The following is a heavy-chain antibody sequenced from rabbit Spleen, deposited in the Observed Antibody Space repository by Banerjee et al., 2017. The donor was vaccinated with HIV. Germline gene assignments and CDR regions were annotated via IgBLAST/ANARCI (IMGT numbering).Heavy chain of an antibody. CDR2: IYTVSGSA. V-gene: IGHV1S45*01. D-gene: IGHD1-1*01. CDR3: AGDHAISGYRFNL. CDR1: RFSFSICYW. Sequence: QEQLEESGGDLVKPEGSLTLTCTASRFSFSICYWISWVRQAPGKGLEWIGCIYTVSGSAYYATWAKGRFTISKTSSTTVTLQMNSLTAADMATYFCAGDHAISGYRFNLWGPGTLVTVS. J-gene: IGHJ4*01.